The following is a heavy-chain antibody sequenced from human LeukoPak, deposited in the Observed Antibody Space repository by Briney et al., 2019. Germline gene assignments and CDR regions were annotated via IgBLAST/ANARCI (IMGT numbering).Heavy chain of an antibody. J-gene: IGHJ3*02. CDR2: ISSSSSYI. CDR3: AGGDRNAFDI. V-gene: IGHV3-21*01. CDR1: GFTFSSYS. Sequence: TGGSLRLSCAASGFTFSSYSMNWVRQAPGKGLEWVSSISSSSSYIYYADSVKGRFTIFRDNAKNSLYLQMNSLRAEDTAVYYCAGGDRNAFDIWGQGTMVTVSS.